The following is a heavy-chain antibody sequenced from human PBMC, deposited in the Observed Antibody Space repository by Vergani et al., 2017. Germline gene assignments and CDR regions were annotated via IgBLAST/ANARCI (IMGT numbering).Heavy chain of an antibody. CDR3: AKGSVYYDFWSGYGKRDYFDY. D-gene: IGHD3-3*01. V-gene: IGHV3-23*03. J-gene: IGHJ4*02. CDR1: GFTFSSYA. CDR2: IYSGGSST. Sequence: EVQLLESGGGLVQPGGSLRLSCAASGFTFSSYAMSWVRQAPGKGLEWGSVIYSGGSSTYYADSVKGRFTISRDNSKNTMYLQMNSLRAEDTAVYYCAKGSVYYDFWSGYGKRDYFDYWGQGTLVTVSS.